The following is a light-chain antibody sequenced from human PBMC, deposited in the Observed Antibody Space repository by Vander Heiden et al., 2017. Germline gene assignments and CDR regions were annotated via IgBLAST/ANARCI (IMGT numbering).Light chain of an antibody. CDR2: WAS. CDR3: QQYYTTPYT. J-gene: IGKJ2*01. V-gene: IGKV4-1*01. CDR1: QSVLYSSNNKNY. Sequence: DIVMTQSPDSLAVSLGERATINCKSSQSVLYSSNNKNYLVWYQQKPGQPPKLLIYWASTRESGVPGRFSGSASGTDFTLTISSLQAEDVAVYYCQQYYTTPYTFGQGTKLEIK.